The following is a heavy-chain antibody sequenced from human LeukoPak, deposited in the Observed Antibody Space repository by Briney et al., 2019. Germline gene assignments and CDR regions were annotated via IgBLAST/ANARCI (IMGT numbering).Heavy chain of an antibody. CDR2: INPSGGT. Sequence: ASVKVSCKASGYTFTSYHMHWVRQAPGQGLEWMGIINPSGGTNYAQKFQGRVTMTRDTSISTAYMELSRLRSDDTAVYYCARVPWYWGRAFDIWGQGTMVTVSS. J-gene: IGHJ3*02. CDR3: ARVPWYWGRAFDI. V-gene: IGHV1-2*02. D-gene: IGHD2-21*01. CDR1: GYTFTSYH.